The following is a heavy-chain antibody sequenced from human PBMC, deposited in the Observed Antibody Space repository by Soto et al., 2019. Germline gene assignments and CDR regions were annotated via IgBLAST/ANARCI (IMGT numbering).Heavy chain of an antibody. CDR3: ARVYYDILTGYYPIDY. CDR1: CYTFTSYG. Sequence: ASVKVSCKASCYTFTSYGISWVRQAPGQGLEWMGWISAYNGNTNYAQKLQGRVTMTTDTSTSTAYMELRSLRSDDTAVYYCARVYYDILTGYYPIDYWGQGTLVTVSS. J-gene: IGHJ4*02. CDR2: ISAYNGNT. D-gene: IGHD3-9*01. V-gene: IGHV1-18*01.